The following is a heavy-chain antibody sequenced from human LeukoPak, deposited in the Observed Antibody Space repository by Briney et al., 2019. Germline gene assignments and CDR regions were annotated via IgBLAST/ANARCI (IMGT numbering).Heavy chain of an antibody. J-gene: IGHJ6*02. CDR2: MVVGSGNT. D-gene: IGHD4-11*01. CDR3: AAANPYSNYGILYYYYYGMDV. CDR1: GFTFTSSA. V-gene: IGHV1-58*01. Sequence: SVKVSCKASGFTFTSSAVQWVRQARGQRLEWIGWMVVGSGNTNYAQKFQERVTITRDMSTSTAYMELSSLRSEDTAVYYCAAANPYSNYGILYYYYYGMDVWGQGTTVTVSS.